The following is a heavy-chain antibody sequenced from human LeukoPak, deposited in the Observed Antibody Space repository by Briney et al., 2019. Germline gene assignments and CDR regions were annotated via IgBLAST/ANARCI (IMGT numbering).Heavy chain of an antibody. J-gene: IGHJ3*02. D-gene: IGHD3-22*01. CDR2: IYYSGST. CDR1: GGSISSYY. Sequence: SETLSLTCTVSGGSISSYYWSWLRQPPGKGLEWLGYIYYSGSTNYNPSLKSRVTISVDTSKNQFSLKLSSVTAADTAVYYCARRSYYDSSGDAFDIWGQGTMVTVSS. CDR3: ARRSYYDSSGDAFDI. V-gene: IGHV4-59*08.